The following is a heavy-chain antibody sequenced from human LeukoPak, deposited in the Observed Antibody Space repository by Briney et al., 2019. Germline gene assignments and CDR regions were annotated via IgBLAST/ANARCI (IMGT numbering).Heavy chain of an antibody. CDR2: INPNSGGT. V-gene: IGHV1-2*02. CDR1: GYTFTGYY. J-gene: IGHJ6*03. D-gene: IGHD6-13*01. Sequence: ASVKVSCKASGYTFTGYYMHWVRQAPGQGPEWMGWINPNSGGTNYAQKFQGRVTMTRDTSISTAYMELSRLRSDDTAVYYCARDGERIAAAAPGDYYYYMDVWGKGTTVTVSS. CDR3: ARDGERIAAAAPGDYYYYMDV.